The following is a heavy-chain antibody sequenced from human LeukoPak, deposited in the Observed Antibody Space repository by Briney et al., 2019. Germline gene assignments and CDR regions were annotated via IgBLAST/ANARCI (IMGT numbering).Heavy chain of an antibody. V-gene: IGHV4-34*01. CDR1: GGSFSGYY. D-gene: IGHD1-14*01. CDR2: INHSGST. Sequence: PSETLSLTCAVYGGSFSGYYWSWIRQPPGKGLEWIGEINHSGSTNYNPSLKSRVTISVDTSKNQFSLELSSVTAADTAVYYCTRGNPAEPSQNWFDPWGQGTLVTVSS. CDR3: TRGNPAEPSQNWFDP. J-gene: IGHJ5*02.